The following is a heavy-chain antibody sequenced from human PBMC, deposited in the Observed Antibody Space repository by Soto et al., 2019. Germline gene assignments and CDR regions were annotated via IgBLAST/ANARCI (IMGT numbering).Heavy chain of an antibody. J-gene: IGHJ6*02. Sequence: PSETLSLTCTVSGGSVSSGSYYWSWIRQPPGKGLKWIGYIYYSGSTNYNPSLKSRVTISVDTSKNQFSLKLSSVTAADTAVYYCARDPRNWNYGLPYYYYYGMDVWGQGTTVTVSS. D-gene: IGHD1-7*01. CDR3: ARDPRNWNYGLPYYYYYGMDV. V-gene: IGHV4-61*01. CDR2: IYYSGST. CDR1: GGSVSSGSYY.